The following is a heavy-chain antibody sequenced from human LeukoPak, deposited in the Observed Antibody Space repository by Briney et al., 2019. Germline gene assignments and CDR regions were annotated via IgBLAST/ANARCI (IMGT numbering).Heavy chain of an antibody. D-gene: IGHD3-3*01. V-gene: IGHV1-69*04. CDR1: GGTFSSYA. Sequence: SVKVSCKASGGTFSSYAISWVRQAPGQGREWMGRIIPILGIANYAQKFQGRVTITADKSTSTAYMELSSLRSEDTAVYYCARGLYDFWSAPFDFWGQGILVTVSS. J-gene: IGHJ4*02. CDR3: ARGLYDFWSAPFDF. CDR2: IIPILGIA.